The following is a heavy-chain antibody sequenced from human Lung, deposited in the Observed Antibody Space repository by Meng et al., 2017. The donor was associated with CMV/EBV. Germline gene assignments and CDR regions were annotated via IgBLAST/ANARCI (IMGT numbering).Heavy chain of an antibody. D-gene: IGHD6-19*01. CDR1: GGSFSGYY. CDR3: ARAGRSYGMDV. Sequence: LSCAVYGGSFSGYYWSGIRQPPGKGLEWIGEINHSGSTNYNPSIKSRVTISVDTSKNQFSLKLSSVPAADTAVYYCARAGRSYGMDVWGQGTTVTVSS. J-gene: IGHJ6*02. V-gene: IGHV4-34*01. CDR2: INHSGST.